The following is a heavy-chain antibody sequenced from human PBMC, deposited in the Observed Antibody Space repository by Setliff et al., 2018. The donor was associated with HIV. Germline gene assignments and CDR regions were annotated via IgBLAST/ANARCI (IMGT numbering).Heavy chain of an antibody. D-gene: IGHD5-12*01. V-gene: IGHV4-39*07. J-gene: IGHJ2*01. CDR2: IYSTGSGRT. Sequence: PSETLSLTCTVSGGSVTSSTYYWGWIRHPPGKGLEWIGDIYSTGSGRTYYSPSLKSRVTVSVDTSKNQFSLKLSSVTAADTAVYYCARDGERLRLGTYWYFDLWVRGTLVTVSS. CDR3: ARDGERLRLGTYWYFDL. CDR1: GGSVTSSTYY.